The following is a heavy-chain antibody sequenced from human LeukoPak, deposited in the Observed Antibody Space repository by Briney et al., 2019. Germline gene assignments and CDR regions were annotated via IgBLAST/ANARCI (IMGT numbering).Heavy chain of an antibody. V-gene: IGHV3-23*01. CDR2: MGGSGDSP. CDR1: GFTFSSYA. D-gene: IGHD3-3*01. J-gene: IGHJ3*02. CDR3: AKDVLRFLEWFHDAFDI. Sequence: GGSLRLSCTASGFTFSSYAMTWVRQAPGKGLEWVSAMGGSGDSPKYADSVKGRFTMSRDSSKNMVYLQMNSLRPEDTAVYYCAKDVLRFLEWFHDAFDIWGQGTMVTVSS.